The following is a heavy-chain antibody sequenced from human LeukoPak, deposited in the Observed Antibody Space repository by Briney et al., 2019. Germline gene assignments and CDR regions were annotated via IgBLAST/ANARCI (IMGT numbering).Heavy chain of an antibody. CDR3: AREDYSYGYYYYYGMDV. Sequence: PGGSLRLSCAASGFTFSSYSMNWVRQAPGKGLEWVSYISSSSSTIYYADSVKGRFTISRDNAKNSLYLQMNSLRDEDTAVYYCAREDYSYGYYYYYGMDVWGQGTTVTVSS. CDR2: ISSSSSTI. D-gene: IGHD5-18*01. J-gene: IGHJ6*02. CDR1: GFTFSSYS. V-gene: IGHV3-48*02.